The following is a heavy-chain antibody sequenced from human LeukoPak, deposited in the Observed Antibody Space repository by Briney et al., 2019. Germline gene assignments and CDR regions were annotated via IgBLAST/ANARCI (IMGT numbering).Heavy chain of an antibody. J-gene: IGHJ4*02. V-gene: IGHV3-23*01. Sequence: SGGSLRLSCAASGFTFSSYAMSWVRQAPGKGLEWVSAISGSGGSTYYADSVKGRFTISRDNSKNTLYLQMNSLRAEDTAVYYCANHYYDSSGYDAYFDYWGQGTLVTVSS. CDR1: GFTFSSYA. CDR3: ANHYYDSSGYDAYFDY. D-gene: IGHD3-22*01. CDR2: ISGSGGST.